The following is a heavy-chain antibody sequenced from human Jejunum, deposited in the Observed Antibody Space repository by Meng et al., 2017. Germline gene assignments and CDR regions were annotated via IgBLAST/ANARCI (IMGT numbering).Heavy chain of an antibody. J-gene: IGHJ5*02. CDR2: IYYTGST. CDR3: ARLGITETIGGFDP. V-gene: IGHV4-31*03. CDR1: GGSLRTGAYY. D-gene: IGHD1-7*01. Sequence: QVHLQESGPGLVKPSQTLSLPCTVSGGSLRTGAYYWSWIRQHPGKGLEWIGYIYYTGSTFYNPSLKSRVSISLETSKNQFSLKVTSVTAADTAFYYCARLGITETIGGFDPWGQGILVTVSS.